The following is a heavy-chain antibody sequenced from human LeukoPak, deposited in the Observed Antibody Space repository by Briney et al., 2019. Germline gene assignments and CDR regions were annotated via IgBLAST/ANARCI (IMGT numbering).Heavy chain of an antibody. J-gene: IGHJ4*02. CDR1: GFTFSSYG. CDR3: AKDGDSYGSDYFDY. Sequence: GGSLRLSCAASGFTFSSYGMHWVRQAPGKGLEWVAVISYDGSNKYYADSVKGRFTISRDNSKNTLYLQMNSLRAEDTAVYYCAKDGDSYGSDYFDYWGQGTLVTVSS. V-gene: IGHV3-30*18. D-gene: IGHD5-18*01. CDR2: ISYDGSNK.